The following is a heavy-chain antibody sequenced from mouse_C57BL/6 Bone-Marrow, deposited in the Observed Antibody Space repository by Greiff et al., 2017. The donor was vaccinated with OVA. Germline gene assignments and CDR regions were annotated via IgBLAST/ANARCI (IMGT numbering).Heavy chain of an antibody. D-gene: IGHD5-2*01. V-gene: IGHV1-9*01. Sequence: QVQLQQSGAELMKPGASVKLSCKATGYTFTGYWIEWVKQRPGHGLEWIGEILPGSGSTNYNEKFKGKATLTADTSSNTAYMQLSSLTTEDSAIYYCERGNTGFAYWGQGTLVTVSA. CDR2: ILPGSGST. CDR3: ERGNTGFAY. CDR1: GYTFTGYW. J-gene: IGHJ3*01.